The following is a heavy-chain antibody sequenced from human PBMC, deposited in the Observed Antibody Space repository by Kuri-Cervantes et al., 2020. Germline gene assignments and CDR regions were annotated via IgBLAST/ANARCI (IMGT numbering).Heavy chain of an antibody. D-gene: IGHD3-10*01. CDR2: IIPIFGTA. Sequence: SVKVSCKASGYTFTSYDINWVRQATGQGLEWMGGIIPIFGTANYAQKFQGRVTITADKSTSTAYMELNSLKTDDTAVYYCTTLGVAWGQGTLVTVSS. CDR1: GYTFTSYD. V-gene: IGHV1-69*06. CDR3: TTLGVA. J-gene: IGHJ4*02.